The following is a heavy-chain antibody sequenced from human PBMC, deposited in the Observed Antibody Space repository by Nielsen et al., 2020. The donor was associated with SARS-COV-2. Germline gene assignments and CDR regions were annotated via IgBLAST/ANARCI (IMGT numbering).Heavy chain of an antibody. CDR2: IYRGGNT. Sequence: GESLKISCAASGLTVSSSYINWIRQAPGKGLEWVSVIYRGGNTYYADSVKGRFTISRDNSKNMVFLQMNSLRVEDTAVYYCAKEETTKRSAFDVWGQGTVVTVSS. CDR1: GLTVSSSY. J-gene: IGHJ3*01. D-gene: IGHD1-26*01. CDR3: AKEETTKRSAFDV. V-gene: IGHV3-66*01.